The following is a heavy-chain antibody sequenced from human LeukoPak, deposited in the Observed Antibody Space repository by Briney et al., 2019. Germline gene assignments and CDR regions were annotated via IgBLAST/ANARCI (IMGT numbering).Heavy chain of an antibody. D-gene: IGHD3-9*01. CDR1: GFTFEDYV. V-gene: IGHV3-9*01. Sequence: GGCLRLSCAASGFTFEDYVMHWVRHAPGKGLEWVSGIIWNSGNIVYADSVKGRFTISRDNAKNSLYLQMNSLRAEDTALYYCAKDMRDYDVFTGYFPFDYWGQGTLVAVSS. J-gene: IGHJ4*02. CDR3: AKDMRDYDVFTGYFPFDY. CDR2: IIWNSGNI.